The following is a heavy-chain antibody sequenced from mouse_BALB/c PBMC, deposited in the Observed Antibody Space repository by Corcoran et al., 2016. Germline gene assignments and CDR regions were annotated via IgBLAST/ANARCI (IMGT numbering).Heavy chain of an antibody. J-gene: IGHJ4*01. V-gene: IGHV1-9*01. D-gene: IGHD2-14*01. Sequence: QVQLQQSGAELMKPGASVKISCKATGYTFSSYWIEWVKQRPGHGLEWIGEILPGSGSTNYNEKFKCKATFTADTSSNTAYMQLSSLTSEDSAVYYCARNYRYDAMVYWGQGTSVTVSS. CDR2: ILPGSGST. CDR1: GYTFSSYW. CDR3: ARNYRYDAMVY.